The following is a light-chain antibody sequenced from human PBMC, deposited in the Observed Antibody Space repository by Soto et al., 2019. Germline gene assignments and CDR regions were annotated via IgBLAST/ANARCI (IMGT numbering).Light chain of an antibody. Sequence: QSALTQPPSASGSPGQSVTISCTGTSNDVGLSSFISWYQQHPGKGPKLIIYEVSKRPSGVPDRFSGSKSGNTASLSVSGLQDEDEADYFCNAQADNGKHVFGTGTKVTVL. CDR3: NAQADNGKHV. CDR1: SNDVGLSSF. J-gene: IGLJ1*01. CDR2: EVS. V-gene: IGLV2-8*01.